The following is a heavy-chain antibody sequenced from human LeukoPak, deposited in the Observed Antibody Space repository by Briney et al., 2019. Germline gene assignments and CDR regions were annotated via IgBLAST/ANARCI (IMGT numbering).Heavy chain of an antibody. D-gene: IGHD6-19*01. J-gene: IGHJ4*02. CDR3: ARAGRGWSFDY. V-gene: IGHV4-59*02. Sequence: SETLSLTCTVSGGSVSTYYWSWIRQPPGKELEWIGYVSHSGNTNCNPSLKSRLTMSLDTSKNHFSLRLSSVNAADTAVYYCARAGRGWSFDYWGQGSLVTVPS. CDR2: VSHSGNT. CDR1: GGSVSTYY.